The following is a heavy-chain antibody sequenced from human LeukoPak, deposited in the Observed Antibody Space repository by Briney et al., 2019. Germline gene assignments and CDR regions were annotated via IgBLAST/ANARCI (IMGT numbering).Heavy chain of an antibody. D-gene: IGHD4-11*01. CDR1: GGSISSSSFY. Sequence: KPSETLSLTCTVSGGSISSSSFYWGWIRQPPGKGLEWIGTIYYTGSTYYNPSLKSRVTISVDTSKNQFSLELSSVTATDTAVYYCARQPTAPGYWGQGTLVTVSS. CDR2: IYYTGST. V-gene: IGHV4-39*01. J-gene: IGHJ4*02. CDR3: ARQPTAPGY.